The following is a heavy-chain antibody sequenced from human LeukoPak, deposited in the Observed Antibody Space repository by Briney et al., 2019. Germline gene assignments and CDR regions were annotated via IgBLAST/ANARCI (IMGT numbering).Heavy chain of an antibody. Sequence: SETLSLTCAVYGGSFSGYYWSWIRQPPGKGLEWIGEINHCGSTNYNPSLKSRVTISVDTSKNQFSLKLSSVTAADTAVYYCARDLRRYIDYWGQGTLVTVSS. D-gene: IGHD1-1*01. CDR2: INHCGST. V-gene: IGHV4-34*01. J-gene: IGHJ4*02. CDR3: ARDLRRYIDY. CDR1: GGSFSGYY.